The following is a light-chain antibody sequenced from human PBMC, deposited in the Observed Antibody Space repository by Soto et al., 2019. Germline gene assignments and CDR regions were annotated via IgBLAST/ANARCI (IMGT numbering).Light chain of an antibody. CDR3: QQYGSSPYT. V-gene: IGKV3-20*01. CDR1: QSVSNSY. Sequence: EIVLTQSPGTLSLSPGERATLSCRASQSVSNSYLAWYQQKPGQAPRLLIYGASSRATGIPDRFSGSGSGTDFTLTIAGLEPEDCAVYYCQQYGSSPYTFGQGTELEIK. J-gene: IGKJ2*01. CDR2: GAS.